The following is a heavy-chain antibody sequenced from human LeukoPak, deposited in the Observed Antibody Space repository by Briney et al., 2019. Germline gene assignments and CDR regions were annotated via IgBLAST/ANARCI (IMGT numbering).Heavy chain of an antibody. CDR2: ISAYNGNT. J-gene: IGHJ6*02. Sequence: VASVKVSCKASGYTFTSYGISWVRQAPGQGLEWMGWISAYNGNTNYAQKLQGRVTMTTDTSTSTAYIELRSLRSDDTAVYYCARCSGAYSNYYYYGMDVWGQGTTVTVSS. CDR3: ARCSGAYSNYYYYGMDV. CDR1: GYTFTSYG. V-gene: IGHV1-18*01. D-gene: IGHD3-10*02.